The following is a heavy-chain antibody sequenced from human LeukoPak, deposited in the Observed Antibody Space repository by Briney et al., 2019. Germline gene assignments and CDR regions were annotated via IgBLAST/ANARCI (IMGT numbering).Heavy chain of an antibody. Sequence: ASVTVSCTASGYTFTDYYIHWVRQAPGQGLEWMGWINPNSGGTNYAQNFQGRVTMTRDTSISTAYMELSRLISDDTAVYYCARGRVYQGYGVSNYWGQGALVTVSS. CDR3: ARGRVYQGYGVSNY. CDR2: INPNSGGT. D-gene: IGHD2-2*01. V-gene: IGHV1-2*02. CDR1: GYTFTDYY. J-gene: IGHJ4*02.